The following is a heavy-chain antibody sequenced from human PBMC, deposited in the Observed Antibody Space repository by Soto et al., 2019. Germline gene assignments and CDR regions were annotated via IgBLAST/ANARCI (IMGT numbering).Heavy chain of an antibody. V-gene: IGHV3-23*01. CDR3: AKDLVYFDSGTYSTLDY. CDR2: ISGSGANT. D-gene: IGHD3-10*01. Sequence: GWSLRLSCASSVFTFINYAMKWFRQDPGKGLQWVSGISGSGANTYYADFVKGRFTISRDNSKNTLYLQMNSLRAEDTAVYYCAKDLVYFDSGTYSTLDYWGQGTLVTVSS. CDR1: VFTFINYA. J-gene: IGHJ4*02.